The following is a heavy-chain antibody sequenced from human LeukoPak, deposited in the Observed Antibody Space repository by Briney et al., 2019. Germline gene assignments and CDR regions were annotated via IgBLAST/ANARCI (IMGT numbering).Heavy chain of an antibody. CDR3: AREGSSFNYYYYMDV. CDR2: INWNGGST. Sequence: GGSLRLSCAGSGFSFDDYGMSWVRQAPGKGLEWVSGINWNGGSTGYADSVKGRFTISRDNAKNSLYLQMNSLRAEDTALYYCAREGSSFNYYYYMDVWGKGTTVTVSS. CDR1: GFSFDDYG. V-gene: IGHV3-20*04. J-gene: IGHJ6*03. D-gene: IGHD6-6*01.